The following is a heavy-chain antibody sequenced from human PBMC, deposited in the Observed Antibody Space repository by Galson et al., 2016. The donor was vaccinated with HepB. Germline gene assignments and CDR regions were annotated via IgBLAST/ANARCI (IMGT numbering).Heavy chain of an antibody. Sequence: SLRLSCAASGFTFSGFSMNWVRQAPGKGLEWVSYISGSSATIYYADSVKGRFTVSRDNAKNSLYLQINGLRVEDTAVYYCARDGPHQEYESSGYSDYWGQGTLVSVAS. CDR1: GFTFSGFS. V-gene: IGHV3-48*01. CDR3: ARDGPHQEYESSGYSDY. J-gene: IGHJ4*02. CDR2: ISGSSATI. D-gene: IGHD3-22*01.